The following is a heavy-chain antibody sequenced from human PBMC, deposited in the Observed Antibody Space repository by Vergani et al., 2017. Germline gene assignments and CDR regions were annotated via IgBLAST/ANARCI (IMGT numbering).Heavy chain of an antibody. CDR1: GFTFSNYA. J-gene: IGHJ3*02. CDR2: ISGSGGST. CDR3: AKDLLGSSWYIDHDAFDI. Sequence: EVQLVESGGGLIQPGGSLRLSCAASGFTFSNYAMSWVRQAPGKGLEWVSAISGSGGSTYYADSVKGRFTISRDNSKNTLYLQMNSLRAEDTAVYYCAKDLLGSSWYIDHDAFDIWGQGTMVTVSS. D-gene: IGHD6-13*01. V-gene: IGHV3-23*04.